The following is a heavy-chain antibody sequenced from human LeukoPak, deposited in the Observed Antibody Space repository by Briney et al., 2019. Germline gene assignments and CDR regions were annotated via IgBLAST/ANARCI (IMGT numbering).Heavy chain of an antibody. V-gene: IGHV4-59*01. D-gene: IGHD2-15*01. CDR3: AREGGSEGGPDY. CDR2: IYYSGST. Sequence: PSETLSLTCTVSGRSISSYYWSWIRQPPGKGLEWIGYIYYSGSTNYNPSLKSRVTISVDTSENQFSLKLSSVTAADTAVYYCAREGGSEGGPDYWGQGTLVTVSS. CDR1: GRSISSYY. J-gene: IGHJ4*02.